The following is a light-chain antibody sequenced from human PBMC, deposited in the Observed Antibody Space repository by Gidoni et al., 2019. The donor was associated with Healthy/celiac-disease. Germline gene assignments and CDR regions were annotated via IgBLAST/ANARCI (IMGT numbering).Light chain of an antibody. CDR3: QQYNNGPGT. Sequence: IVMTQSPATLSVSPGERATLSCRASQSVSSNLAWYQQKPGQAPRLLIYGASTRATGIPARVSGSGSGTEFTLTISSLQSEDLAGYYCQQYNNGPGTFGQGTKVEIK. J-gene: IGKJ1*01. CDR1: QSVSSN. V-gene: IGKV3-15*01. CDR2: GAS.